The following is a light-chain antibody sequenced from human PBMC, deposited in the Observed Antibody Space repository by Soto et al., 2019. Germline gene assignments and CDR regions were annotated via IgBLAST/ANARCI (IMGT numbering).Light chain of an antibody. CDR3: QQRSDLPLT. V-gene: IGKV3-11*01. J-gene: IGKJ4*01. CDR2: DAS. Sequence: EIVLTQSPATLSLSPGERATLSCRASQSVSSYLAWYQQKPGQAPRLLMYDASNRATGIPARFSGSGSGTDFTLTISSLEPEDFAVYHCQQRSDLPLTFGGGTKVEIK. CDR1: QSVSSY.